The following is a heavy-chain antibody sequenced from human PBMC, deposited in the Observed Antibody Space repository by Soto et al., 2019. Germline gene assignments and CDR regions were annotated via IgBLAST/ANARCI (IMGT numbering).Heavy chain of an antibody. CDR3: ARGLITGNSYSGGWYYFDY. Sequence: GGSLRLSCAASGFTVRNNYMSWVRQAPGKGLEWVSVIYSGGSTKYADSVKGRFTISRDNSKNTLYLQMNSLRAEDTAVYYCARGLITGNSYSGGWYYFDYWGQGT. CDR1: GFTVRNNY. CDR2: IYSGGST. D-gene: IGHD1-26*01. J-gene: IGHJ4*02. V-gene: IGHV3-66*01.